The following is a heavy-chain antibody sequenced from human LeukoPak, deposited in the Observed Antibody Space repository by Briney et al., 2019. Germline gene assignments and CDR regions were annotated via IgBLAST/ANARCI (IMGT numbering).Heavy chain of an antibody. CDR3: AATYYYGSGSYNAFDI. J-gene: IGHJ3*02. CDR1: GGSISSYY. Sequence: PSETLSLTCTVSGGSISSYYWSWIRQPPGKGLEWIGYIYYSGSTNYNPSPKSRVTISVDTSKNQFSLKLSSVTAADTAVYYCAATYYYGSGSYNAFDIWGQGTMVTVSS. D-gene: IGHD3-10*01. CDR2: IYYSGST. V-gene: IGHV4-59*01.